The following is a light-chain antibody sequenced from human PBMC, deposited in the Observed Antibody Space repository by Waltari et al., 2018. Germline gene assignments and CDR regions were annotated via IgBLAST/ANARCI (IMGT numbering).Light chain of an antibody. CDR2: DAS. CDR3: QKHVNLPAT. Sequence: GRASQCVSRFLAWYQKKPGQAPRLLIYDASTRATGIPARFSGSGSGTDFSLTISRLEPEDFAVYFCQKHVNLPATFDQGTKVEIQ. V-gene: IGKV3-11*01. CDR1: QCVSRF. J-gene: IGKJ1*01.